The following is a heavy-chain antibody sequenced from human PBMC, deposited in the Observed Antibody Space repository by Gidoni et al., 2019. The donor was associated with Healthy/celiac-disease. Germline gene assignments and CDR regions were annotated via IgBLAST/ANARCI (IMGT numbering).Heavy chain of an antibody. Sequence: QMQLVQSGPEVKKPGTSVKVSCKASGFTFTSSAVQWVRQARGQRLEWIGWIVVGSGNTNYAQKFQERVTITRDMSTSTAYMELSSLRSEDTAVYYCAAPSITMVRGVIYYYYGMDVWGQGTTVTVSS. J-gene: IGHJ6*02. CDR3: AAPSITMVRGVIYYYYGMDV. CDR2: IVVGSGNT. CDR1: GFTFTSSA. D-gene: IGHD3-10*01. V-gene: IGHV1-58*01.